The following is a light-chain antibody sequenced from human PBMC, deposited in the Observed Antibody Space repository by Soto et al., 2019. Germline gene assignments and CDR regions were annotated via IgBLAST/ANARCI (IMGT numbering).Light chain of an antibody. CDR1: QSVSSSY. CDR3: QQYNTYWT. V-gene: IGKV3-20*01. Sequence: EIVLTQSPGTLSLSPVERATLACRASQSVSSSYLAWYQQTPGQAPRLLIYGASSRATGIPSRLGGSGSGTEFTLTISSMQPDDSATYFCQQYNTYWTFGQGTKVDIK. CDR2: GAS. J-gene: IGKJ1*01.